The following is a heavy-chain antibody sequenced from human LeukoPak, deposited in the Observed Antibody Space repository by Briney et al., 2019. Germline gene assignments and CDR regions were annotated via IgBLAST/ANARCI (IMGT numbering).Heavy chain of an antibody. CDR2: INHSGST. Sequence: SETLSLTCAVYGGSFSGYYWSWIRQPPGKGLEWIGEINHSGSTNYNPSLKSRVTISVDTSKNQFSLTLSSVTAADTAVYYCARGAYSSGWYFSLRTPGHYYFDYWGQGTLVTVSS. J-gene: IGHJ4*02. D-gene: IGHD6-19*01. CDR1: GGSFSGYY. CDR3: ARGAYSSGWYFSLRTPGHYYFDY. V-gene: IGHV4-34*01.